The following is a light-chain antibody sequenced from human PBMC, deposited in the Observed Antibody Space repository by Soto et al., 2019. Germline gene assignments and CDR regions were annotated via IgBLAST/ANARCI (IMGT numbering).Light chain of an antibody. Sequence: QPVLPQPASVSGSPGQSITISCTGTSRDVGAYDYVSWYLQYPDKAPQLLIYYVDHRPSGVSSRFSGSKSGNTASLTISGLQAEDEGDYYCCSYADGSIYFFGTGTKVTVL. J-gene: IGLJ1*01. CDR1: SRDVGAYDY. V-gene: IGLV2-14*03. CDR2: YVD. CDR3: CSYADGSIYF.